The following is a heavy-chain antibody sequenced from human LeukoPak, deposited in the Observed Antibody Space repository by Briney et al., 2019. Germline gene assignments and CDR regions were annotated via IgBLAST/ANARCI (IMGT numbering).Heavy chain of an antibody. Sequence: PGGSLRLSCAASGFTFSSYTMNWVRQAPGKGLEWAAAISSSSRDIFYADSVKGRFSISRDNTQNSLSLQMSSLKAEDTAVYYCVREAAATLFDYWGQGTLVTVSS. V-gene: IGHV3-21*01. D-gene: IGHD1-26*01. CDR3: VREAAATLFDY. J-gene: IGHJ4*02. CDR1: GFTFSSYT. CDR2: ISSSSRDI.